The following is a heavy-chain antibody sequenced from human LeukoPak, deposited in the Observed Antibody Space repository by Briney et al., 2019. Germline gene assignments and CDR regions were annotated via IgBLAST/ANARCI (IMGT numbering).Heavy chain of an antibody. D-gene: IGHD1-14*01. Sequence: GESLKISCQGSGYSFTSYWIVWVRQMPGKGLEWMGIIFPSASNTRYSPSFQGQVTISADKSINTAYLQWSSLKASDTAMHYCARLGPETLDYWGQGTLVTVSS. CDR3: ARLGPETLDY. V-gene: IGHV5-51*01. J-gene: IGHJ4*02. CDR1: GYSFTSYW. CDR2: IFPSASNT.